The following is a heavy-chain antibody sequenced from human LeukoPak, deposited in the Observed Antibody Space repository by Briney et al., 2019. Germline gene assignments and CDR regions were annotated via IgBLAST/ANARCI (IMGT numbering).Heavy chain of an antibody. Sequence: SETLSLTCTVSGGSISSSSYYWGWIRQPPGTGLEWIGSIYYSGSTYYNPSLKSRVTISVDTSKNQFSLKLSSVTAADTAVYYCARRPHYYDSSGYYYGAFDIWGQGTMVTVSS. J-gene: IGHJ3*02. CDR1: GGSISSSSYY. D-gene: IGHD3-22*01. CDR3: ARRPHYYDSSGYYYGAFDI. CDR2: IYYSGST. V-gene: IGHV4-39*01.